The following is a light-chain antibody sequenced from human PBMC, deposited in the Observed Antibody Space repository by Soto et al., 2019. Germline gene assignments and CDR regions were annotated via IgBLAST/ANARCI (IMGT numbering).Light chain of an antibody. Sequence: QSVLTQPASVSGSPGQSITISCTGTSSDVGGYNYVSWYQQHPGKAPKLMIYEVSNRPSGVSNRFSGSKSGNTASLTISGLRAEDEADYYCSSYTSSSTPVFGTGTKVT. CDR3: SSYTSSSTPV. CDR2: EVS. V-gene: IGLV2-14*01. CDR1: SSDVGGYNY. J-gene: IGLJ1*01.